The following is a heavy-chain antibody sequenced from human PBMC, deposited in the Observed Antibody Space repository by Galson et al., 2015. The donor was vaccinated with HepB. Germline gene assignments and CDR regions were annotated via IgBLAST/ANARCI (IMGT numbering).Heavy chain of an antibody. Sequence: SLRLSCAASGFTFSSYAMNWVRQAPGQGLEWVSAISASGKSIYYADSVKGRFTISRDNSKNTLYLQMNSLRAEDTAVYYCAKNRNWGALVDCWGQGTLVTVSS. CDR3: AKNRNWGALVDC. CDR2: ISASGKSI. CDR1: GFTFSSYA. V-gene: IGHV3-23*01. J-gene: IGHJ4*02. D-gene: IGHD7-27*01.